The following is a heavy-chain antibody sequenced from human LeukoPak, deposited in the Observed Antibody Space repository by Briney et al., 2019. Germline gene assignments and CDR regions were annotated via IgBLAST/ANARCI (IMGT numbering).Heavy chain of an antibody. V-gene: IGHV3-23*01. D-gene: IGHD6-19*01. CDR3: AKGGAQQAVYYFDY. CDR1: GFTFSIYA. CDR2: INGISGET. J-gene: IGHJ4*02. Sequence: GGSLRLSCAASGFTFSIYAMTWVRQAPGKGLEWVSGINGISGETYYADSVKGRFTISRDNSRNTLFLQMSGLRPDDTAVYYCAKGGAQQAVYYFDYWGQGTLVTVSS.